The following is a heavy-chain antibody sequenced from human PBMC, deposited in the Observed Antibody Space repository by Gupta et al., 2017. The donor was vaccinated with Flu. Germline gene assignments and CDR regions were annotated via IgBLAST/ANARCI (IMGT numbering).Heavy chain of an antibody. D-gene: IGHD1-26*01. J-gene: IGHJ4*02. V-gene: IGHV3-23*01. CDR3: AKDLPQYSGSYHFYY. CDR2: SSATGGGT. Sequence: AHGKGLVWESGSSATGGGTYFADSVKGRFTISSDNSKDTLYRQMKSLTAEDTTVYFCAKDLPQYSGSYHFYYWGQGTLVTVSS.